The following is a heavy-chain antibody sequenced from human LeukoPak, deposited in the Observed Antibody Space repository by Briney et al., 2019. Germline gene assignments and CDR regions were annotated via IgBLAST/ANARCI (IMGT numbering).Heavy chain of an antibody. D-gene: IGHD3-16*02. V-gene: IGHV3-15*01. Sequence: GGSLRLSCAASGFTSSNAWMSWVRQAPGKGLEWVGRIKSKTDGGTTDYAAPVKGRFTISRDDSKNTLYLQMNSLKTEDTAVYYCTTPITFGGVIDRIINYYYYYMDVWGKGTTVTVSS. CDR1: GFTSSNAW. J-gene: IGHJ6*03. CDR3: TTPITFGGVIDRIINYYYYYMDV. CDR2: IKSKTDGGTT.